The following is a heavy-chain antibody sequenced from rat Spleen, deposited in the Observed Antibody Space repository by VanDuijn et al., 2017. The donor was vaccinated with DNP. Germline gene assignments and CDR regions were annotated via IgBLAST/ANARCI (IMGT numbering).Heavy chain of an antibody. CDR3: TRGPQPGGYYYFDY. D-gene: IGHD1-4*01. CDR1: GFTFNNYW. Sequence: EVQLVESGGGLVQPGRSLKLSCVASGFTFNNYWMTWIRQAPGKGLEWVASITTTGDNTYYSDSVKGRFSLSRDNAKSTLYLQMNSLRSEDTATYYCTRGPQPGGYYYFDYWGQGVMVTVSS. J-gene: IGHJ2*01. V-gene: IGHV5-31*01. CDR2: ITTTGDNT.